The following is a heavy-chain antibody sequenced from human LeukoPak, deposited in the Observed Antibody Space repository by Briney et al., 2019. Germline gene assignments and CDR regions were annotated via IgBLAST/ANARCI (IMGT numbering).Heavy chain of an antibody. V-gene: IGHV1-46*01. Sequence: GASVKVSCKASGYTFTSYYVHWVRQAPGQGLEWMGVINANGGSTTYAQKFQSRVSMTRDTSTRTVYMELSSLRSEDTAVYYCARGIIVIGYYLDYWGQGTLVTVSS. CDR2: INANGGST. D-gene: IGHD3-22*01. CDR3: ARGIIVIGYYLDY. CDR1: GYTFTSYY. J-gene: IGHJ4*02.